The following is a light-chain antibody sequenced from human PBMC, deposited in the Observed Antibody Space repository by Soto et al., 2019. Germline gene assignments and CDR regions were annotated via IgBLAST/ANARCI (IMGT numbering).Light chain of an antibody. CDR3: QQGSTFPLT. Sequence: DIQMTQSPSSVSASVGDRVTITCRASQDINNWLAWYQQKPGQAPKLLIYAASSLQSGVPSRFSGSGSGTDFTLTISRLQPEDFATYFCQQGSTFPLTFGGGTKVDI. CDR2: AAS. V-gene: IGKV1-12*01. J-gene: IGKJ4*01. CDR1: QDINNW.